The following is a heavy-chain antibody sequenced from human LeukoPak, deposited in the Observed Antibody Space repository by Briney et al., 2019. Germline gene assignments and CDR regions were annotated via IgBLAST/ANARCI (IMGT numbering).Heavy chain of an antibody. V-gene: IGHV1-8*01. J-gene: IGHJ6*02. CDR1: GYTFTSYD. CDR2: MNPNSGNT. CDR3: ARAYSSSWYQHYGMDV. Sequence: ASVKVSCKASGYTFTSYDINWVRQATGQGLEWMGWMNPNSGNTGYAQKFQGRVTMTRNTSISTAYMELSSLRSEDTAVYYCARAYSSSWYQHYGMDVWGQGTTVTVSS. D-gene: IGHD6-13*01.